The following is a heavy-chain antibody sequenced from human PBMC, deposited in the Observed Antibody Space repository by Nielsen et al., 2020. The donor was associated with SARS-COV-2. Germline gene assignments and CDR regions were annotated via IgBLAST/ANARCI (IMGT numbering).Heavy chain of an antibody. V-gene: IGHV3-30*18. CDR2: ISYDGSNK. CDR1: GFSFRSYG. CDR3: AKGGPTMANYYYYAMDV. D-gene: IGHD3-10*01. J-gene: IGHJ6*02. Sequence: GESLKISCAVSGFSFRSYGMHWVRQAPGKGLEWVAIISYDGSNKYSADFVKGRFTISRDISKNTLYLQMNTLRAEDTAVYYCAKGGPTMANYYYYAMDVWGQGTTVTVSS.